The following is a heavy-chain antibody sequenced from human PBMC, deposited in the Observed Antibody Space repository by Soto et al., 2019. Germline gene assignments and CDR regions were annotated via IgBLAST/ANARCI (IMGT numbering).Heavy chain of an antibody. Sequence: ILSCAXSGFTFSSYEMNWVRQAPGKGLEWVSYISSSGSTIYYADSVKGRFTISRDNAKNSLYLQMDSLRAEDTAVYYCARDQEAGSFFPYYYGMDVWGQGTTVTVSS. CDR1: GFTFSSYE. V-gene: IGHV3-48*03. J-gene: IGHJ6*02. CDR2: ISSSGSTI. CDR3: ARDQEAGSFFPYYYGMDV. D-gene: IGHD6-13*01.